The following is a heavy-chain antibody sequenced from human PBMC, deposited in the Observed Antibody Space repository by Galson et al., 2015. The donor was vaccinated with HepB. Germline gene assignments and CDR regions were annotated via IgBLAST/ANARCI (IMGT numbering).Heavy chain of an antibody. J-gene: IGHJ6*03. D-gene: IGHD3-3*01. Sequence: SVKVSCKASGGTFSSYAISWVRQAPGQGLEWMGGIIPIFGTANYAQKFQGRVTITADESTSTAYMELSSLRSEDTAVYYCARDEGYYDFWSGYLPRPSAYYYYYYMDVWGKGTTVTVSS. CDR3: ARDEGYYDFWSGYLPRPSAYYYYYYMDV. V-gene: IGHV1-69*13. CDR1: GGTFSSYA. CDR2: IIPIFGTA.